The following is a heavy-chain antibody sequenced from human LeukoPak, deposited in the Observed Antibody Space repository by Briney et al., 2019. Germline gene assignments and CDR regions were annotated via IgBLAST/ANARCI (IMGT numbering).Heavy chain of an antibody. CDR3: ARGRQWSSGWYHAFDI. V-gene: IGHV3-30-3*01. J-gene: IGHJ3*02. Sequence: GGSLRLSCAASGFTFSSYAMHWVRQAPGKGLEWVAVISYDGSNKYYADSVKGRFTISRDNSKNTLYLQMNSLRAEDTAVYYCARGRQWSSGWYHAFDIWGQGTMVTVSS. D-gene: IGHD6-13*01. CDR2: ISYDGSNK. CDR1: GFTFSSYA.